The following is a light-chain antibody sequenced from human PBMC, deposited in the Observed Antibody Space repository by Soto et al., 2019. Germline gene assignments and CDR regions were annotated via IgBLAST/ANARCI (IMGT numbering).Light chain of an antibody. J-gene: IGLJ1*01. V-gene: IGLV2-14*03. Sequence: QSALTQPASVSGSPGQSITISCTGTSSDVGAYNYVSWYQQHPGRAPQLIIYHVSNRPSGVSNRFSGSKSDNTASLTISGLQAEDEAEYYCSSFTSSSSYVFGPGTKVTVL. CDR1: SSDVGAYNY. CDR3: SSFTSSSSYV. CDR2: HVS.